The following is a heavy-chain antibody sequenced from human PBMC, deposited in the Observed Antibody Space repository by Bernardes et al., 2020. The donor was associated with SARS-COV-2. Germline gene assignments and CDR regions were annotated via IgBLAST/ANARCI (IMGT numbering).Heavy chain of an antibody. Sequence: ASVKVSCKVSGNTLTEFSMHWVRQAPGKGLEWLGGFDPEHHKTIYAQKFQGRVTMTEDTSTDTAYMELRSLRSEDTATYYFATDDPPGAVFGVVIYALHIWGEGTMVTVYS. V-gene: IGHV1-24*01. CDR3: ATDDPPGAVFGVVIYALHI. CDR1: GNTLTEFS. D-gene: IGHD3-3*01. J-gene: IGHJ3*02. CDR2: FDPEHHKT.